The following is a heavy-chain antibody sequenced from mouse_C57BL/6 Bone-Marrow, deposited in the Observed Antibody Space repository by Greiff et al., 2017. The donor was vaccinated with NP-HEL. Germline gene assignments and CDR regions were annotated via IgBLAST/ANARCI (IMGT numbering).Heavy chain of an antibody. D-gene: IGHD3-2*02. V-gene: IGHV5-9-1*02. CDR2: ISSGGDYI. CDR3: TRDLSSGYWFAY. J-gene: IGHJ3*01. CDR1: GFTFSSYA. Sequence: DVMLVESGEGLVKPGGSLKLSCAASGFTFSSYAMSWVRQTPEKRLEWVAYISSGGDYIYYADTVKGPFTISRDNARNTLYLQMSSLKSEDTAMYYCTRDLSSGYWFAYWGQGTLVTVSA.